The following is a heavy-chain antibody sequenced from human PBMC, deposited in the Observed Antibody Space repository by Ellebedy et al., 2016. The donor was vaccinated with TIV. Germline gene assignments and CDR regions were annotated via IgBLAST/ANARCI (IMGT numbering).Heavy chain of an antibody. J-gene: IGHJ3*02. CDR2: INPNSGGT. V-gene: IGHV1-2*04. D-gene: IGHD5-12*01. CDR3: ARGSTASGYDFAFDI. Sequence: AASVKVSCKASGYTFTGYYMHWVRQAPGQGLEWMGWINPNSGGTNYAQKFQGWVTMTTDTSTSTAYMELRSLRSDDTAVYYCARGSTASGYDFAFDIWGQGTMVTVSS. CDR1: GYTFTGYY.